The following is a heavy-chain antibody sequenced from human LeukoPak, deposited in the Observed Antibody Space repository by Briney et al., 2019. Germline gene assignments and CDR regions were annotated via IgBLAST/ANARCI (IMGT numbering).Heavy chain of an antibody. Sequence: ASVKVSCKASGYTFATYGFCWVRQAPGHGLEWMGWISANTGKTDYAQKFQGRISMTTDTSTSTAYMELRSLRSDDTAVYYCARAPTIFGVVARFDPWGQGTLVTVSS. CDR3: ARAPTIFGVVARFDP. CDR1: GYTFATYG. D-gene: IGHD3-3*01. CDR2: ISANTGKT. V-gene: IGHV1-18*01. J-gene: IGHJ5*02.